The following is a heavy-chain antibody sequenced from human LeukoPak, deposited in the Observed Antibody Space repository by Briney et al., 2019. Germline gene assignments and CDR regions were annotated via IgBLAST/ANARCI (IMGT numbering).Heavy chain of an antibody. CDR3: ARYNCYYDLDV. CDR1: GFTFSSYW. Sequence: GGSLRLSCAASGFTFSSYWMHWVRQAPGKGLVWVSRINSDGSTTGYADSVKGRFTISRDNAENTLHLQMNSLRAEDTAVYYCARYNCYYDLDVWGQGTTVTVSS. V-gene: IGHV3-74*01. CDR2: INSDGSTT. J-gene: IGHJ6*02.